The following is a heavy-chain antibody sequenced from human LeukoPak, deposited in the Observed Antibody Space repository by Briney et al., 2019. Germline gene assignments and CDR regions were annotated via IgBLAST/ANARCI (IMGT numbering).Heavy chain of an antibody. CDR3: ARHYFRDYTFDY. CDR2: IYYSGST. CDR1: GGSISNYY. V-gene: IGHV4-59*08. Sequence: SETLSLTCTVSGGSISNYYWSWIRQTPGKGLEWIGYIYYSGSTDYNPSLKSRITMSVDTSKNQFSLKLSSVTAADTAIYYCARHYFRDYTFDYWGQGSLVTVSS. J-gene: IGHJ4*02. D-gene: IGHD3-16*01.